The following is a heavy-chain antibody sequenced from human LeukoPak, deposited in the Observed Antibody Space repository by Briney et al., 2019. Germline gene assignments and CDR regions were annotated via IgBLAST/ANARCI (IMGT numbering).Heavy chain of an antibody. CDR2: IYPGDSDT. V-gene: IGHV5-51*01. J-gene: IGHJ4*02. Sequence: GESLKISCKASGYSFDNYWIAWVRQMPGKGLGWMGIIYPGDSDTRYSPSFQGQVTISADKSISTAYLQWSSLKASDTAMYYCARHGEYFDSLPENCWGQGTLVTVSS. D-gene: IGHD3-9*01. CDR3: ARHGEYFDSLPENC. CDR1: GYSFDNYW.